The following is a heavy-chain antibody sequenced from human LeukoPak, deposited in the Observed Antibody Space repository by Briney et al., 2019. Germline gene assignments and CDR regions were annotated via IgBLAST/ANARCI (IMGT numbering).Heavy chain of an antibody. CDR2: INYSGST. Sequence: SQTLSLTCTVSGGSFSSGDYYWSWIRQPPGKGLEWIGYINYSGSTYHNPSLKSRVTISVDTSKNQFSLKLSSVTAADTAVYYCASYREELRFLEQYNWFDLWGQGTLVTVSS. CDR1: GGSFSSGDYY. J-gene: IGHJ5*02. D-gene: IGHD3-3*01. V-gene: IGHV4-30-4*08. CDR3: ASYREELRFLEQYNWFDL.